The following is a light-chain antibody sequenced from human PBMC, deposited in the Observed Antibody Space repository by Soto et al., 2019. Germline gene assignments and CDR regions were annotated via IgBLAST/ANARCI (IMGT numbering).Light chain of an antibody. CDR2: VAS. V-gene: IGKV1-39*01. CDR3: QQTFSPPYT. CDR1: QSISNS. J-gene: IGKJ2*01. Sequence: DIQMTQSLSSLSASVGDTVTITCRASQSISNSLSWYQQKPGKAPKFLIYVASTLQRGVPSRFSGSGSGTDFTLTISSLQPADVATYCCQQTFSPPYTFGQGTQLEIK.